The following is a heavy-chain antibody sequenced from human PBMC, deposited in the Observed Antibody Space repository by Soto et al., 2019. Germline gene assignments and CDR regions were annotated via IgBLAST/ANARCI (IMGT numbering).Heavy chain of an antibody. CDR3: AKSRGSSSSSSFDY. J-gene: IGHJ4*02. V-gene: IGHV3-23*01. Sequence: EVQLLESGGGLVQPGGSLRLSCAASGFTFNNYAMSWVRQAPGKGLEWVSAISDNGGSTYYADSVRGRFSISRDSSKNTLYLQMNSLGADDTAVYYCAKSRGSSSSSSFDYCGQGTLVPVSS. CDR2: ISDNGGST. D-gene: IGHD6-6*01. CDR1: GFTFNNYA.